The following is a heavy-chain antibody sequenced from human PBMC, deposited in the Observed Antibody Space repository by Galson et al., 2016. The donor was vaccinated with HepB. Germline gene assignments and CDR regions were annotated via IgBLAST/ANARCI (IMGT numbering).Heavy chain of an antibody. CDR1: GYIFTHHA. CDR2: VGGGNGQT. J-gene: IGHJ5*02. CDR3: MRAVTASGDWFGP. Sequence: SCKASGYIFTHHAIHWVRQAPGQGLEWMGWVGGGNGQTKYSQRFQGRVTFSRDTSASTAYMELTSLTLEDTAVFYCMRAVTASGDWFGPWGQGTLVSVSS. D-gene: IGHD2-21*02. V-gene: IGHV1-3*01.